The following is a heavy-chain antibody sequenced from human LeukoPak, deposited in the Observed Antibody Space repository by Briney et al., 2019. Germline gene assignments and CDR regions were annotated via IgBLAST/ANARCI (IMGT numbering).Heavy chain of an antibody. CDR3: VKGYSRVDRFYYFDY. Sequence: PGGSLRLSCSASGFTFSSYAMHWVRQAPGKGLEYVTDISSSGGSTYYADSVKGRFTISIDNSKNKLYLQMRSLRAEDTAVYYCVKGYSRVDRFYYFDYWGQGTLVTVSS. CDR1: GFTFSSYA. J-gene: IGHJ4*02. CDR2: ISSSGGST. V-gene: IGHV3-64D*09. D-gene: IGHD3/OR15-3a*01.